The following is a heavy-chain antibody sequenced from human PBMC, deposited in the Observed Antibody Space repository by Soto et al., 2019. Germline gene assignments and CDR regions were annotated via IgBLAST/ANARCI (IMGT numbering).Heavy chain of an antibody. CDR3: ARHRRETGTYAQPLDY. D-gene: IGHD1-1*01. J-gene: IGHJ4*02. CDR2: ISYGGST. Sequence: SETLSLTCTVSGGSISSTSYYWGWVRQPPEKGLEWIGAISYGGSTYHNPSLRSRVTIFVDTSKSQFSLDLTSVTAADTAVYYCARHRRETGTYAQPLDYWGQGTLVTVSS. V-gene: IGHV4-39*01. CDR1: GGSISSTSYY.